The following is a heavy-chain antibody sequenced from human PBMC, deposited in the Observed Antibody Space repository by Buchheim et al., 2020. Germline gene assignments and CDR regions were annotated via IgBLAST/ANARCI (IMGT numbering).Heavy chain of an antibody. CDR2: IIPILGIA. CDR1: GGTFSSYA. D-gene: IGHD2-15*01. Sequence: QVQLVQSGAEVKKPGSSVKVSCKASGGTFSSYAISWVRQAPGQGLEWMGRIIPILGIANYAQKFQGRVTITADKSTSTAYMELSSLRSEDTAVYYCARAARSVVVANHYYGMDVWGQGTT. J-gene: IGHJ6*02. V-gene: IGHV1-69*04. CDR3: ARAARSVVVANHYYGMDV.